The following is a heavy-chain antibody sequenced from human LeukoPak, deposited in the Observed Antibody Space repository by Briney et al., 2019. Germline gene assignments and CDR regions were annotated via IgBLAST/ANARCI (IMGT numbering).Heavy chain of an antibody. CDR3: ARDLDNAYYYYMDV. D-gene: IGHD5-24*01. J-gene: IGHJ6*03. Sequence: PGGSLRLSCAASGFTFSSYSMNWVRQAPGKGLEWVSSISSSSSYIYYADSVKGRFTISRDNAKNSLYLQMNSLGAEDTAVYYCARDLDNAYYYYMDVWGKGTTVTVSS. CDR2: ISSSSSYI. V-gene: IGHV3-21*01. CDR1: GFTFSSYS.